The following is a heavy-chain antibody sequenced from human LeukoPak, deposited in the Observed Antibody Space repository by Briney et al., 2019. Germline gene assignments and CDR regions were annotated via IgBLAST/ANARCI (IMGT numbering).Heavy chain of an antibody. CDR3: ASHRRSHGAEY. Sequence: SETLSLTCTVSGGSFEHYFWSWIRQPPGKGLEFIGYVYCTGGTDYSPSLKSRLTISADTSKNQFSLKLSSVTAADTAVYYCASHRRSHGAEYWGQGTLVTVSS. CDR2: VYCTGGT. CDR1: GGSFEHYF. D-gene: IGHD5-18*01. J-gene: IGHJ4*02. V-gene: IGHV4-59*01.